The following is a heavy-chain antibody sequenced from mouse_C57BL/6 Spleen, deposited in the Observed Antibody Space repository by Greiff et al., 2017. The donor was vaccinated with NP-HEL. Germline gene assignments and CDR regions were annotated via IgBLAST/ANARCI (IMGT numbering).Heavy chain of an antibody. D-gene: IGHD2-1*01. J-gene: IGHJ2*01. CDR3: TRSGFYGNLDY. CDR1: GYTFTDYE. Sequence: QVQLQQSGAELVRPGASVTLSCKASGYTFTDYEMHWVKQTPVHGLEWIGAIDPETGGTAYNQMFKGKAILTADKSSSTAYMELRSLTSEDSAVYYCTRSGFYGNLDYWGQGTTLTVSS. CDR2: IDPETGGT. V-gene: IGHV1-15*01.